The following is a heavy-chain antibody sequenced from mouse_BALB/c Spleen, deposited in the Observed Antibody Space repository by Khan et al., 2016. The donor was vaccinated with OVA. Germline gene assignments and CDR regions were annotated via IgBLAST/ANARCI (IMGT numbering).Heavy chain of an antibody. CDR3: ARTNFFCYTFAY. J-gene: IGHJ3*01. Sequence: QVRLQQSGAELARPGASVKLSCKASGYTFTDYYINWVKQRTGQGLEWIGEISPGSGDTYYNERLKGKATLTADKSSSTAYMQLSSLTSVASAVYFCARTNFFCYTFAYWGQGTLVTVSS. D-gene: IGHD1-1*01. V-gene: IGHV1-77*01. CDR2: ISPGSGDT. CDR1: GYTFTDYY.